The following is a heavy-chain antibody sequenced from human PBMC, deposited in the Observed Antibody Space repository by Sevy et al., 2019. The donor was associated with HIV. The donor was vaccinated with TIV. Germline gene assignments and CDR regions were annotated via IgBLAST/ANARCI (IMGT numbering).Heavy chain of an antibody. CDR2: IKSKTDGGTT. CDR3: TTDTGISDYDFWSGRDDTFDN. D-gene: IGHD3-3*01. V-gene: IGHV3-15*01. Sequence: GGSLRLSCAASGFTFSNAWMSWVRQAPGKGLEWVGRIKSKTDGGTTDYAAPVKGRFTISTDESKNTLYLQMNSLKTEDTAVYYCTTDTGISDYDFWSGRDDTFDNWGQGTMVTASS. CDR1: GFTFSNAW. J-gene: IGHJ3*02.